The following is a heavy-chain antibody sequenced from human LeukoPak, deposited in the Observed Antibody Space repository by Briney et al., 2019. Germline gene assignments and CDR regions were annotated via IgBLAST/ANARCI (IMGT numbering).Heavy chain of an antibody. CDR1: GFSFDDFA. CDR2: IKSDGNST. V-gene: IGHV3-74*03. Sequence: GGSLRLSCAASGFSFDDFAMHWVRQAPGKGLVWVSRIKSDGNSTTYADSVKGRFTISRDNARNTLYLQMNSLRAEDTAVYYCARESGSGSQIDYWGQGTLVTVSS. CDR3: ARESGSGSQIDY. J-gene: IGHJ4*02. D-gene: IGHD3-10*01.